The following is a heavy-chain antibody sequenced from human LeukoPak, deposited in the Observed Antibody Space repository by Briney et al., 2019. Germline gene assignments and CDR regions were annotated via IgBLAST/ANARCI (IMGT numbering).Heavy chain of an antibody. Sequence: GGSLRLSCAASGFTFSSYGMHWVRQAPGKGLEWVAFIRYDGSNKYYADSVKGRFTTSRDNSKNTLYLQMNSLRAEDTAVYYCAKDPILPDDAFDIWGQGTMVTVSS. J-gene: IGHJ3*02. CDR2: IRYDGSNK. V-gene: IGHV3-30*02. CDR1: GFTFSSYG. CDR3: AKDPILPDDAFDI. D-gene: IGHD1-26*01.